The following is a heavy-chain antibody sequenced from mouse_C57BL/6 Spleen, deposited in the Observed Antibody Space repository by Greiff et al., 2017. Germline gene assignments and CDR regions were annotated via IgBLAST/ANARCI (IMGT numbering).Heavy chain of an antibody. CDR1: GFSLTSYG. CDR3: AKSPLSYDGRIYYAMDY. V-gene: IGHV2-4*01. D-gene: IGHD1-1*01. J-gene: IGHJ4*01. Sequence: QVQLQQSGPGLVQPSQSLSITCTVSGFSLTSYGVHWVRQPPGKGLEWLGVIWSGGSTDYNAAFISRLSISKDNSKSQVFFKMNRLQADDTAIYYGAKSPLSYDGRIYYAMDYWGQGTSVTVSS. CDR2: IWSGGST.